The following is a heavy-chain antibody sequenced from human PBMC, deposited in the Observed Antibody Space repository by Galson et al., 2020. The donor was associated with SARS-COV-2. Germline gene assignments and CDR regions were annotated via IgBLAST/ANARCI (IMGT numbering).Heavy chain of an antibody. CDR3: ASGIAAAGTRYYDYGMDV. V-gene: IGHV4-38-2*02. Sequence: SETLSLTCTVSGYSISSGYYWGWIRQPPGKGLAWIGSIYHSGSTYYNPSLKSRIPISVDTSKNQFSLKLSSVTAADTAVYYCASGIAAAGTRYYDYGMDVWGQGTTVTVSS. CDR2: IYHSGST. CDR1: GYSISSGYY. J-gene: IGHJ6*02. D-gene: IGHD6-13*01.